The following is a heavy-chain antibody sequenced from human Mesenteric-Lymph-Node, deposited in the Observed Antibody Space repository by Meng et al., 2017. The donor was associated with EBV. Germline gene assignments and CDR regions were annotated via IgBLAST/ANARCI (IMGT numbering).Heavy chain of an antibody. CDR2: INAYDCNT. J-gene: IGHJ4*02. CDR3: ACIATYDSTGYSNYRQDY. V-gene: IGHV1-18*01. CDR1: SYTFTIYG. Sequence: PGAYVNVSCTASSYTFTIYGISCVRKGAGQGLEWQGWINAYDCNTNNARKDEGRVTMTMNTTTTTANMTLSSLRYDDTAEYYCACIATYDSTGYSNYRQDYWCQGTLVTVSS. D-gene: IGHD3-22*01.